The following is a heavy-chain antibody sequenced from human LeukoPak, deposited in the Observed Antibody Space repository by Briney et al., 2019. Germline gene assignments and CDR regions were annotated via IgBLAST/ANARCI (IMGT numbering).Heavy chain of an antibody. D-gene: IGHD3-10*01. V-gene: IGHV1-8*03. J-gene: IGHJ4*02. CDR2: MNPNSGHT. CDR1: GYTFTSYD. CDR3: ARATMVRGAYPFDC. Sequence: ASVKVSCKASGYTFTSYDINWVRQATGQGLEWMGWMNPNSGHTGYAQKFRDRVTITRNTSISTAFMELSGLRSEDTAVYYCARATMVRGAYPFDCWGQGTLVTVSS.